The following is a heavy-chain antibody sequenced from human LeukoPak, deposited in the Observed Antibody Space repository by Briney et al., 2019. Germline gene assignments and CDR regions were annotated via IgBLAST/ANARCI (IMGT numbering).Heavy chain of an antibody. D-gene: IGHD5-18*01. CDR1: GFTFSSYA. CDR2: ISYDGSNK. V-gene: IGHV3-30-3*01. J-gene: IGHJ4*02. CDR3: ARDQGWIQLWLLLEGSSMGIDY. Sequence: GGSLRLSCAASGFTFSSYAMHWVRQAPGKGLEWVAVISYDGSNKYYADSVKGRFTMSRDNSKNTLYPQMNSLRAEDTAVYYCARDQGWIQLWLLLEGSSMGIDYWGQGTLVTVSS.